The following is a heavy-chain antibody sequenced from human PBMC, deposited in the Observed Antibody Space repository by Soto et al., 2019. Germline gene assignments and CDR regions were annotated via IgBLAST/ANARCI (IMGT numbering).Heavy chain of an antibody. V-gene: IGHV1-58*01. CDR1: GFTFTSSA. D-gene: IGHD1-26*01. J-gene: IGHJ4*02. CDR3: AADREKPYSGSYYFDY. Sequence: GASVKVSCKASGFTFTSSAVQWVRQARGQRLEWIGWIVVGSGNTNYAQKFQERVTITRDMSTSTAYMELSSLRSEDTAVYYCAADREKPYSGSYYFDYWGQGTLVTVSS. CDR2: IVVGSGNT.